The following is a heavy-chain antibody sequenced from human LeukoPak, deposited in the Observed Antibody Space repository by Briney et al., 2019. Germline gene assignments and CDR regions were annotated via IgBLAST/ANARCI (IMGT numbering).Heavy chain of an antibody. CDR2: ITNNGGNT. CDR3: ARGRGGSFGYYYYMDV. CDR1: GFTFSNYW. D-gene: IGHD1-26*01. J-gene: IGHJ6*03. Sequence: RGSLRLSCAASGFTFSNYWMYWVRQAPGKGLEYVSAITNNGGNTYYANSVKGRFTISRDNSKNTLYLQMGSLRTEDMAVYYCARGRGGSFGYYYYMDVWGKGTTVTVSS. V-gene: IGHV3-64*01.